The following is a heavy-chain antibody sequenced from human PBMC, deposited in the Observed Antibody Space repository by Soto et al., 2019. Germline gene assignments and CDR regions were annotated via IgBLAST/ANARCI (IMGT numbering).Heavy chain of an antibody. CDR1: GGSISSNY. J-gene: IGHJ4*02. Sequence: EALSLTSTGSGGSISSNYWTWIRQPQGKGLEWIGYVYNSGSTNYNPSLKSRVTISEDTSKSQFSLKVNHMTAADTAVYYCERYRREAVAGYTLDNWGQGILVTVSS. V-gene: IGHV4-59*01. D-gene: IGHD6-13*01. CDR3: ERYRREAVAGYTLDN. CDR2: VYNSGST.